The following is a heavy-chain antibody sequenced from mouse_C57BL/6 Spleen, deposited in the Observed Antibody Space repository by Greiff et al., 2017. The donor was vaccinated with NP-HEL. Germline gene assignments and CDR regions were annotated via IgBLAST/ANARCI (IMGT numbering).Heavy chain of an antibody. V-gene: IGHV1-80*01. CDR3: ATGYSNYDAMDY. J-gene: IGHJ4*01. D-gene: IGHD2-5*01. CDR2: IYPGDGDT. Sequence: VQLQQSGAELVKPGASVKISCKASGYAFSSYWMNWVKQRPGKGLEWIGQIYPGDGDTNYNGKFKGKATLTADKSSSTAYMQLSSLTSEDSAVYFCATGYSNYDAMDYWGQGTSVTVSS. CDR1: GYAFSSYW.